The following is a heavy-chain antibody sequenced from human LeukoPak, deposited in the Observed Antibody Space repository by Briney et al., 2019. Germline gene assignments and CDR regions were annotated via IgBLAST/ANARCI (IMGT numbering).Heavy chain of an antibody. Sequence: SVKVSCKASGGTFSSYAISWVLQAPGQELEWMGGIIPIFGTANYAQKFQGRVTITADESTSTAYMELSSLRSEDTAVYYCARGCSSSWFCWFDPWGQGTLVTVSS. CDR2: IIPIFGTA. CDR1: GGTFSSYA. CDR3: ARGCSSSWFCWFDP. V-gene: IGHV1-69*13. D-gene: IGHD6-13*01. J-gene: IGHJ5*02.